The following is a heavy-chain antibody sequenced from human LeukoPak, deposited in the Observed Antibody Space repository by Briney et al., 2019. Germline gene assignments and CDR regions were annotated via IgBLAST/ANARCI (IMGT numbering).Heavy chain of an antibody. Sequence: PGESLRLSCAASGFTFSDYWMSWVRQAPGKGLEWAANIQQDGSEKYYVDSVKGRFTISGDNAKKSLFLQVSSLRGEDTAVYYCARDRGFSYGIDFWGQGTLVTVSS. CDR1: GFTFSDYW. J-gene: IGHJ4*02. CDR2: IQQDGSEK. D-gene: IGHD5-18*01. V-gene: IGHV3-7*04. CDR3: ARDRGFSYGIDF.